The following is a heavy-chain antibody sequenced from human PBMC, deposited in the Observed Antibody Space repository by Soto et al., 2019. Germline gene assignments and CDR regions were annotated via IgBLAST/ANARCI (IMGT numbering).Heavy chain of an antibody. J-gene: IGHJ6*02. CDR3: AAAGGVLLWFGEPQYGMDV. D-gene: IGHD3-10*01. CDR2: IVVGSGNT. CDR1: GFTFTSSA. V-gene: IGHV1-58*01. Sequence: VKVSCKASGFTFTSSAVQWVRQARGQRLEWIGWIVVGSGNTNYAQKFQERVTITRDMSTSTAYMELSSLRSEDTAVYYCAAAGGVLLWFGEPQYGMDVWGQGTTVTVSS.